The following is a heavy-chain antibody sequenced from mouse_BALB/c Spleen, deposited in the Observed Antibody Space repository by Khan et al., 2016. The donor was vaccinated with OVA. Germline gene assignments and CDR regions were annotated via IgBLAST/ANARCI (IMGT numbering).Heavy chain of an antibody. J-gene: IGHJ2*01. CDR1: GYSFTGYT. Sequence: VRLQQSGPELVKPGASMKISCKASGYSFTGYTMNWVKQSLGKNLEWIGLINPNEGGTNYNQNFKAKATLTVDKSSSTAYMDVLRLASEVSAVYYCTRWGRYDEGYYFDYWGQGTTLTVSS. D-gene: IGHD2-14*01. CDR3: TRWGRYDEGYYFDY. V-gene: IGHV1-18*01. CDR2: INPNEGGT.